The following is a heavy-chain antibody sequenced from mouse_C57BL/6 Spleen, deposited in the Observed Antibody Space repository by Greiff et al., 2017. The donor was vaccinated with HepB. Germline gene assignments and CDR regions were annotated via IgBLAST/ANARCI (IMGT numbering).Heavy chain of an antibody. CDR3: ARGVYYDFHAY. D-gene: IGHD2-4*01. J-gene: IGHJ3*01. CDR1: GYTFTDYY. CDR2: INPNNGGT. V-gene: IGHV1-26*01. Sequence: EVQLQQSGPELVKPGASVKISCKASGYTFTDYYMNWVKQSHGKSLEWIGDINPNNGGTSYNQKFKGKATLTVDKSSSTAYMELRSLTSEDSAVYYCARGVYYDFHAYWGQGTLVTVSA.